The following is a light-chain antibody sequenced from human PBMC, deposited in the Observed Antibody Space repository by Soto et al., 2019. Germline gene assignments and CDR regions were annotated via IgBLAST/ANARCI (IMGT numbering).Light chain of an antibody. Sequence: DFVMTQSPLSLPVPIGHPASISCRSNQSLVHSDGIAYFSWFQQRPGRSPRRLIYKVSNRDSGVPARFSGSGSGTDFALKISRVEAEDVGVYYCMQGTHWPITFGQGTRLEIK. V-gene: IGKV2-30*02. CDR1: QSLVHSDGIAY. J-gene: IGKJ5*01. CDR2: KVS. CDR3: MQGTHWPIT.